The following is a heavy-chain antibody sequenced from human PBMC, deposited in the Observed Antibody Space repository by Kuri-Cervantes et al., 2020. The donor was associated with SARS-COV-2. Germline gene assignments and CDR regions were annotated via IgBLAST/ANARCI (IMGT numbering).Heavy chain of an antibody. CDR3: ARGKDIVVVPAAIRYYYYYYMDV. Sequence: GESLKISCAASGFTFSSYAMHWVRQAPGKGLEWVAVISYDGSNKYYADSVKGRFTISRDNAKNSLYLQMNSLRAEDTAVYYCARGKDIVVVPAAIRYYYYYYMDVWGKGTTVTVSS. J-gene: IGHJ6*03. CDR1: GFTFSSYA. D-gene: IGHD2-2*02. V-gene: IGHV3-30-3*01. CDR2: ISYDGSNK.